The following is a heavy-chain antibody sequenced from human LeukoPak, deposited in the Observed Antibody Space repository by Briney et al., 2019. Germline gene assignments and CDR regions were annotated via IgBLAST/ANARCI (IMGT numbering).Heavy chain of an antibody. CDR2: ISGSGGST. CDR3: AKGDIVVVPAATIDY. D-gene: IGHD2-2*01. J-gene: IGHJ4*02. CDR1: GFTFSSYA. V-gene: IGHV3-23*01. Sequence: GGSLRLSCAASGFTFSSYAMSWVRQAPGKGLEWVLAISGSGGSTYYADSVKGRFTISRDSSKNTLYLQMNSLRAEDTAVYYCAKGDIVVVPAATIDYWGQGTLVTVSS.